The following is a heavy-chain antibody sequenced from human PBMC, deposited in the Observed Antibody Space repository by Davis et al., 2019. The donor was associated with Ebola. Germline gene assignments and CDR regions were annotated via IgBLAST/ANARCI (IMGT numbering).Heavy chain of an antibody. CDR2: IDCDDDK. CDR3: ARTLVDTAMIWYYYYGMDV. Sequence: SGPTLVKPTQTLTLTCTFSGFSLSTSGMCVSWIRQPPGKALEWLARIDCDDDKYYSTSLKTRLTISKDTSKNQVVLTMTNMDPVDTATYYCARTLVDTAMIWYYYYGMDVWGQGTTVTVSS. CDR1: GFSLSTSGMC. V-gene: IGHV2-70*11. D-gene: IGHD5-18*01. J-gene: IGHJ6*02.